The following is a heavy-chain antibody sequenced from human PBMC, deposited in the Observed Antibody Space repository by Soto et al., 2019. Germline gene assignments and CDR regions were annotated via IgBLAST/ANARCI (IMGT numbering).Heavy chain of an antibody. CDR3: AKDVIAARPYFYFGLDV. CDR1: GFTLYDYT. J-gene: IGHJ6*02. CDR2: ISWDGGST. V-gene: IGHV3-43*01. D-gene: IGHD6-6*01. Sequence: GGSLRLSCAASGFTLYDYTMHWVRQVPGRGLEWVSLISWDGGSTYYADSVKGRFTISRDNSKNSLYLQMNSLRTDDTALYYCAKDVIAARPYFYFGLDVWGQGTTVTVSS.